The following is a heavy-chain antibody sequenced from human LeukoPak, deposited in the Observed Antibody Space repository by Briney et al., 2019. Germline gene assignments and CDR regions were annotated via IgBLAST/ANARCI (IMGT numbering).Heavy chain of an antibody. Sequence: GGSLRLSCAASGFTFSSYSMNWVRQAPGKGLEWVSSISSSSSYIYYADSVKGRFTIYRDNAKNSLYLQMNSLRAEDTAVYYCAREPRGYCSGGSCYPAFDYWGQGTLVTVSS. CDR1: GFTFSSYS. J-gene: IGHJ4*02. CDR2: ISSSSSYI. D-gene: IGHD2-15*01. V-gene: IGHV3-21*01. CDR3: AREPRGYCSGGSCYPAFDY.